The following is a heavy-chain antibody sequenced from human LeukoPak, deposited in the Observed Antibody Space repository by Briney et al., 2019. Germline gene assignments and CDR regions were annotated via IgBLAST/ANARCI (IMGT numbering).Heavy chain of an antibody. V-gene: IGHV3-21*05. CDR1: GFTFTDYP. J-gene: IGHJ4*02. CDR2: IRTTAEGAKYA. Sequence: GGSLRLSCATSGFTFTDYPMNWVRQAPGKGLEWISNIRTTAEGAKYAYYADSVKGRFTISRDNAKNSLYLQMNSLTAEGRAVYYCARDGTERDWGQGTLVTVSS. CDR3: ARDGTERD. D-gene: IGHD6-13*01.